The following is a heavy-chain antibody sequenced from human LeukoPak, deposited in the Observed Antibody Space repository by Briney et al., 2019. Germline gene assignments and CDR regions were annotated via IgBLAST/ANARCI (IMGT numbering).Heavy chain of an antibody. V-gene: IGHV5-51*01. CDR1: GYSFTTYW. D-gene: IGHD3-3*01. Sequence: GESLKISCKGSGYSFTTYWIGWVRQMPGKGLEWMGIIYPGDSDTRYSPSFQGQVTISADKSINTAYLQWSSLKASDTAMYYCARHPDYGFWSGYKLTYFDYWGQGTLVTVSS. CDR2: IYPGDSDT. CDR3: ARHPDYGFWSGYKLTYFDY. J-gene: IGHJ4*02.